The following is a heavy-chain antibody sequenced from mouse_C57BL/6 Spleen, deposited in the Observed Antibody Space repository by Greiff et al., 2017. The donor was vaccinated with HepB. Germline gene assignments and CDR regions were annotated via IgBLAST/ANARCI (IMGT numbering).Heavy chain of an antibody. CDR3: ARSYYGSSWYFDY. Sequence: QVQLKQSGAELARPGASVKLSCKASGYTFTSYGISWVKQRTGQGLEWIGEIYPRSGNTYYNEKFKGKATLTADKSSSTAYMQLSSLTSEDSAVYFCARSYYGSSWYFDYWGQGTTLTVSS. J-gene: IGHJ2*01. V-gene: IGHV1-81*01. CDR1: GYTFTSYG. CDR2: IYPRSGNT. D-gene: IGHD1-1*01.